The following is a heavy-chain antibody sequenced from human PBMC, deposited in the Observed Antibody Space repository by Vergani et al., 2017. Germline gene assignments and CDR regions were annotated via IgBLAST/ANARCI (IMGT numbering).Heavy chain of an antibody. Sequence: EVQLVESGGGLVKPGGSLRLSCAASGFTFSSYSMNWVRQAPGKGLEWVSSISSSSSYRYYADSVKGRFTISRDNAKNSLYLQMNSLRAEDTAVYYGAGDQPTDDSGYELIDYWGQGTLVTVSS. V-gene: IGHV3-21*01. CDR2: ISSSSSYR. CDR3: AGDQPTDDSGYELIDY. D-gene: IGHD5-12*01. CDR1: GFTFSSYS. J-gene: IGHJ4*02.